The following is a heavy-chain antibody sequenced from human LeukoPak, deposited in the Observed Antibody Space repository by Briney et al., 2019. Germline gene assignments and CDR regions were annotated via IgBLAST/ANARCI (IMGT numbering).Heavy chain of an antibody. Sequence: SQTLSLTCTVSGGSISRGGYYWSWIRQHPGKDLEWIGYIYYSGNTYYNPSLKGRVTISVDTSENQFSLRLSSVTAADTAVYYCARVIATASYYFDYWGQGTLVTVSS. J-gene: IGHJ4*02. CDR1: GGSISRGGYY. CDR3: ARVIATASYYFDY. CDR2: IYYSGNT. V-gene: IGHV4-31*03. D-gene: IGHD1-26*01.